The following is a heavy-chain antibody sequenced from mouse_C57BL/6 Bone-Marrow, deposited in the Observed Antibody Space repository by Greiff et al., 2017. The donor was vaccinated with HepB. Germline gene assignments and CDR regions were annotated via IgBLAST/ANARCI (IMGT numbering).Heavy chain of an antibody. CDR2: INPYNGGT. CDR3: ARHTVVLDY. D-gene: IGHD1-1*01. V-gene: IGHV1-19*01. Sequence: EVKLVESGPVLVKPGASVKMSCKASGYTFTDYYMNWVKQSHGKSLEWIGVINPYNGGTSYNQKFKGKATLTVDKSSSTAYMELNSLTSEDPAVYYCARHTVVLDYWGQGTTLTVSS. CDR1: GYTFTDYY. J-gene: IGHJ2*01.